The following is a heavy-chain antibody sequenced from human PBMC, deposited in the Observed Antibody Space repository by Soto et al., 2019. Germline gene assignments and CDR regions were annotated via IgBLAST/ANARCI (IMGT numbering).Heavy chain of an antibody. J-gene: IGHJ4*02. CDR3: ARDAYDILTGYYRYYFDY. CDR2: IKKKTDGGTT. CDR1: GFTFNDAW. V-gene: IGHV3-15*01. Sequence: EVQLVESGGGLVKPGGSLRLSCVASGFTFNDAWMSWVRQAPGKGPEWVGRIKKKTDGGTTEYAAPVKGRFTISRGDSENTLYLQMNSLKIEDTAVYYCARDAYDILTGYYRYYFDYWGQGTLVTVSS. D-gene: IGHD3-9*01.